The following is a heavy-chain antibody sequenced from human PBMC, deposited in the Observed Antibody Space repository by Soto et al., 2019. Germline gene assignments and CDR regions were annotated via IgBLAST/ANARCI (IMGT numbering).Heavy chain of an antibody. CDR3: EKGNTSGWYFFDY. Sequence: LRLSCEASGFTFSNCAMSWVRQAPGKGLEWVSGISGTGRSTFYADSVNDRFTISRDNSKIIVYLQMNSLRAEDTAVYYCEKGNTSGWYFFDYWGQGTLVPVSS. J-gene: IGHJ4*02. CDR2: ISGTGRST. D-gene: IGHD6-19*01. V-gene: IGHV3-23*01. CDR1: GFTFSNCA.